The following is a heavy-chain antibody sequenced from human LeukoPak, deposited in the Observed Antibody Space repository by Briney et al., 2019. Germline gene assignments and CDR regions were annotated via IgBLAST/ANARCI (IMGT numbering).Heavy chain of an antibody. J-gene: IGHJ3*02. Sequence: ASVKISCKVSGYTFTDYYMHWVQQAPGKGLEWMGLVDPEDGETIYAGKFQGRVTITADTSTDTAYMELSSLRSEDTAVYYCATRSGGSYYSAGSAFDIWGQGTMVTVSS. V-gene: IGHV1-69-2*01. D-gene: IGHD2-15*01. CDR3: ATRSGGSYYSAGSAFDI. CDR1: GYTFTDYY. CDR2: VDPEDGET.